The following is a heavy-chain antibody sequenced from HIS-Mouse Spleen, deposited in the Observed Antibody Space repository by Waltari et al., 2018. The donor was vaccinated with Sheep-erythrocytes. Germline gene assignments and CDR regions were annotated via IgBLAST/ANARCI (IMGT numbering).Heavy chain of an antibody. CDR3: ARDSTSDAFDI. CDR1: GFTFSSYS. Sequence: AASGFTFSSYSMNWVRQAPGKGLEWVSSISSSSSYIYYADSVKGRVTISRDNAKNSLYLQMNSLRAEDTAVYYCARDSTSDAFDIWGQGTMVTVSS. D-gene: IGHD6-6*01. J-gene: IGHJ3*02. CDR2: ISSSSSYI. V-gene: IGHV3-21*01.